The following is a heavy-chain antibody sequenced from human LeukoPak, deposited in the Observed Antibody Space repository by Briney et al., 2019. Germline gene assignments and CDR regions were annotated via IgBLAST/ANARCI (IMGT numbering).Heavy chain of an antibody. V-gene: IGHV3-21*01. J-gene: IGHJ4*02. Sequence: GGCLRLSCAASGFTFSSYSMNWVRQAPGKGLEWVSSISSSSSYIYYADSVKGRFTISRDNAKNSLYLQMNSLRAEDTAVYYCARAVLARLVDYWGQGTLVTVSS. CDR3: ARAVLARLVDY. D-gene: IGHD4/OR15-4a*01. CDR1: GFTFSSYS. CDR2: ISSSSSYI.